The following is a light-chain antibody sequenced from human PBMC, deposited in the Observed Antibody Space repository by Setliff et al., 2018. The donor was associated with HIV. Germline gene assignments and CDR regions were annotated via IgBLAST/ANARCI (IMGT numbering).Light chain of an antibody. J-gene: IGLJ1*01. V-gene: IGLV2-23*02. Sequence: QSVLTQPASVTVSPGQSIAISCTGSSSDIGAHNYVSWYQHFPGKVPKVIIYEVNKRPSGVSNRFSGSKSGNTASLTISGLQAEDEADYYCCSYAGSDYVFGTGTKGTVL. CDR2: EVN. CDR3: CSYAGSDYV. CDR1: SSDIGAHNY.